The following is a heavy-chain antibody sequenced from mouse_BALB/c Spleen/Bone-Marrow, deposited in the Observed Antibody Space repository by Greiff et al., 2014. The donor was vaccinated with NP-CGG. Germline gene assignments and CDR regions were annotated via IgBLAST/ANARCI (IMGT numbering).Heavy chain of an antibody. J-gene: IGHJ2*01. CDR3: TRGRTRDFDY. CDR1: GYTFTSYY. V-gene: IGHV1S81*02. Sequence: QVQLKESGAELVKPGASVKLSCKASGYTFTSYYMYWVKQRPGQGLEWIGEINPSNGGTNFNEKFKSRATLTVDKSSSTAYMQLSSLTSEDSAVYYCTRGRTRDFDYWGQGTTLTVSS. CDR2: INPSNGGT.